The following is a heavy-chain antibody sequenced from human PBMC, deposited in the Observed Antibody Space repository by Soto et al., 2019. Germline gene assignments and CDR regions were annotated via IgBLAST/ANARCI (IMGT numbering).Heavy chain of an antibody. CDR2: INHSGST. D-gene: IGHD2-15*01. Sequence: QVQLQQWGAGLLKPSETLSLTCAVYGGSFSGYYWSWIRQPPGKGLEWIGEINHSGSTNYNPSLKCRFTISVDTSKYQFSLKLSSVTAADTAVYYCARPKRVAATRYDWFDPWGQGTLVTVSS. CDR1: GGSFSGYY. V-gene: IGHV4-34*01. J-gene: IGHJ5*02. CDR3: ARPKRVAATRYDWFDP.